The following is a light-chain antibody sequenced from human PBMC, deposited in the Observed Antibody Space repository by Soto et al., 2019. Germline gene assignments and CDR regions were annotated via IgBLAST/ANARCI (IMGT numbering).Light chain of an antibody. CDR3: QQYDNWPPCT. CDR2: ETS. V-gene: IGKV3-15*01. CDR1: QSVSRC. Sequence: EIVMTQSPATLSVSPGERVTLSCRASQSVSRCLAWYQQSPGQAPRLLIYETSTRATGVPARFSGSGSGTEFSLTLSSLQSEDFAVYYCQQYDNWPPCTFGQGTKLEVK. J-gene: IGKJ2*02.